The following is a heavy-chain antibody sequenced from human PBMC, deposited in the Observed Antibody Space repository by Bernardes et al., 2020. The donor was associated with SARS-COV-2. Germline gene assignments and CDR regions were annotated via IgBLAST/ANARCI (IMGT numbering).Heavy chain of an antibody. Sequence: GGSLRLSCAASGFTFSSYSMNWVRQAPGKGLEWVSYISSSSSTIYYADSVKGRFTISRDNAKNSLYLQMNSLRAEDTAVYYCARDQVVAATNYYYYYMDVWGKGTTVTVSS. CDR2: ISSSSSTI. V-gene: IGHV3-48*04. J-gene: IGHJ6*03. CDR3: ARDQVVAATNYYYYYMDV. CDR1: GFTFSSYS. D-gene: IGHD2-15*01.